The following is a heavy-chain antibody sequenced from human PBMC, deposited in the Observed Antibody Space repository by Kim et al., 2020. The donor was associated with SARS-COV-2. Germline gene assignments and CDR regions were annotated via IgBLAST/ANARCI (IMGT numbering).Heavy chain of an antibody. J-gene: IGHJ4*02. V-gene: IGHV3-48*04. CDR1: GFTFSSYS. CDR3: ARDRPHYYGSGSYYY. CDR2: ISSSSSTI. Sequence: GGSLRLSCAASGFTFSSYSMNWVRQAPGKGLEWVSYISSSSSTIYYADSVKGRFTISRDNAKNSLYLQMNSLRAEDTAVYYCARDRPHYYGSGSYYYWGQGTLVTVSS. D-gene: IGHD3-10*01.